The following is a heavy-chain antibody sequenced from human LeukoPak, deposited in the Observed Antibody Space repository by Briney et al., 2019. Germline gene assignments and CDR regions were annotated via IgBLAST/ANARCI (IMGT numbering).Heavy chain of an antibody. CDR3: ARDLGSGSFRS. CDR2: INGDVSST. V-gene: IGHV3-74*01. J-gene: IGHJ4*02. CDR1: GFTFSSYA. Sequence: GGSLRLSCAASGFTFSSYAMSWVRQAPGKGLVWVSRINGDVSSTSYADSVKGRFTISRDNAKNTLYLQMNSLRAEDTAMYYCARDLGSGSFRSWGQGTLVTVSS. D-gene: IGHD3-10*01.